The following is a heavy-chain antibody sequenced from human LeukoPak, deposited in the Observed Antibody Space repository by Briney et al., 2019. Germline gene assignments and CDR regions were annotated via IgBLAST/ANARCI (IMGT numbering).Heavy chain of an antibody. Sequence: ASVKVSCKASGYTFTSNGISWVRQAPGQGLEWMGWISAYNGNTNYAQKLQGRVTMTTDTSTSTAYMELRSLRSDDTAVYYCARGSIVGATFDYFDYWGQGTLVTVSS. V-gene: IGHV1-18*01. D-gene: IGHD1-26*01. J-gene: IGHJ4*02. CDR2: ISAYNGNT. CDR3: ARGSIVGATFDYFDY. CDR1: GYTFTSNG.